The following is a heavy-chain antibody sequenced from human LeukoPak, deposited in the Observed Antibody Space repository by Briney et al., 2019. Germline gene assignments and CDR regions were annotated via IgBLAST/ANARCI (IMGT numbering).Heavy chain of an antibody. Sequence: PSETLSLTCAVYGGSFSGYYWSWIRQPPGKGLEWIGEINHSGSTNYNPSLKSRVTISVDTSKNQFSLKLISVTAADTAVYYCARVGGYGRAGSLLPSSWSAKYFQHWGQGTLVTVSS. CDR2: INHSGST. J-gene: IGHJ1*01. D-gene: IGHD6-13*01. CDR3: ARVGGYGRAGSLLPSSWSAKYFQH. CDR1: GGSFSGYY. V-gene: IGHV4-34*01.